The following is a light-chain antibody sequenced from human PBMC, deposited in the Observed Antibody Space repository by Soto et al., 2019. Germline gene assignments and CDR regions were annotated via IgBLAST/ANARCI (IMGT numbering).Light chain of an antibody. V-gene: IGKV3-20*01. CDR3: QKGGNS. CDR2: DTS. CDR1: QSLTNNH. J-gene: IGKJ4*01. Sequence: EIVLTQSPGTLSLSPGERATLSCRASQSLTNNHLAWYQQKPGQAPRLLIYDTSSRATGVPDRFSGSGSGTAFTLTISRLEPEDFAVYYCQKGGNSFGGGTKVEI.